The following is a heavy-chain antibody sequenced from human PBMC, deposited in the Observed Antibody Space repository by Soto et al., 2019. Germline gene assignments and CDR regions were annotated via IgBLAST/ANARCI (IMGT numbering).Heavy chain of an antibody. D-gene: IGHD3-9*01. Sequence: QITLKESGPTLVKPTQTLTLTCTFSGFSLSTSGVGVGWIRQPPGKALEWLALIYWDDDKRYSPSLKSRLTITKDTSKNPVVLTMTNMEHVDTATYYWAHRRYYDILTGYYNRGRSYDGMDVWGQGTTVTVSS. J-gene: IGHJ6*02. CDR2: IYWDDDK. V-gene: IGHV2-5*02. CDR1: GFSLSTSGVG. CDR3: AHRRYYDILTGYYNRGRSYDGMDV.